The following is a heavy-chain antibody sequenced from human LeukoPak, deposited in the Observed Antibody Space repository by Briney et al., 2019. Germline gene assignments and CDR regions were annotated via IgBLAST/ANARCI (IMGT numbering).Heavy chain of an antibody. D-gene: IGHD3-3*01. CDR1: GFTFSSYW. Sequence: GGSLRLSCAASGFTFSSYWMNWVRQAPGEGLEWVSAISGSGGSTYYADSVKGRFTISRDNSKNTLYLQMNSLRGDDTAVYYCAKGHYDSWSGFYGIWYWGQGTLVTVSS. CDR3: AKGHYDSWSGFYGIWY. V-gene: IGHV3-23*01. J-gene: IGHJ4*02. CDR2: ISGSGGST.